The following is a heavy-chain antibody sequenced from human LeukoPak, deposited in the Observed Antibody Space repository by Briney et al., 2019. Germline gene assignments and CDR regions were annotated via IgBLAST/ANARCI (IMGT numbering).Heavy chain of an antibody. Sequence: KASETLSPTCTVSGGSIGSYYWSWIRQPPGKGLEWIGYIYYSGSTNYNPSLKSRVTISVDTSKNQFSLKLSSVTAADTAVYYCARMGAIAGASANPDHWGQGTLVTVSS. V-gene: IGHV4-59*01. J-gene: IGHJ4*02. CDR2: IYYSGST. CDR1: GGSIGSYY. D-gene: IGHD4/OR15-4a*01. CDR3: ARMGAIAGASANPDH.